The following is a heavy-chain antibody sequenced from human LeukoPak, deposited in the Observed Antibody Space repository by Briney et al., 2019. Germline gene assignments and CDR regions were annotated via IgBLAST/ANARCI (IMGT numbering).Heavy chain of an antibody. CDR3: ASIGGWGTYLLDS. V-gene: IGHV3-23*01. D-gene: IGHD3-16*01. CDR2: ITGTDDAT. J-gene: IGHJ4*02. Sequence: PGGSLRLSCAASGFTFNNYAMTWVRQPPGKGLEWVSTITGTDDATYYADSVKGRFTISRDNFKNTLYLQMNSLRSGDTAIYYCASIGGWGTYLLDSWGQGTLVTVSS. CDR1: GFTFNNYA.